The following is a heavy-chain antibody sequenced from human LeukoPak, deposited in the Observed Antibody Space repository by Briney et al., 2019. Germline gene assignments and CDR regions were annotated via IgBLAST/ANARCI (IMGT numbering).Heavy chain of an antibody. CDR2: IYYSGST. V-gene: IGHV4-59*11. Sequence: SETLSLTCTVSGGSISSHYWSWIRQPPGKGLEWIGYIYYSGSTNYNPSLKSRVTISVDTSKNQFSLKLSSVIAADTAVYYCARGLVVPAAIPYYFDYWGQGTLVTVSS. CDR3: ARGLVVPAAIPYYFDY. CDR1: GGSISSHY. J-gene: IGHJ4*02. D-gene: IGHD2-2*01.